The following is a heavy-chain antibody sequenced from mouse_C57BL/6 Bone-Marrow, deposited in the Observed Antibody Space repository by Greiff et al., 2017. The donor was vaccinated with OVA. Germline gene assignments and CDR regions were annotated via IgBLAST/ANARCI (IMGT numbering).Heavy chain of an antibody. CDR2: ILPGSGST. CDR3: ARSTAQATLYYFDY. Sequence: QVQLQQSGPELVKPGASVKISCKASGYAFSSSWMNWVKQRPGHGLEWIGEILPGSGSTNYNEKFKGKATFTADTSSNTAYMQLSSLTTEDSAIYYCARSTAQATLYYFDYWGQGTTLTVSS. V-gene: IGHV1-9*01. J-gene: IGHJ2*01. CDR1: GYAFSSSW. D-gene: IGHD3-2*02.